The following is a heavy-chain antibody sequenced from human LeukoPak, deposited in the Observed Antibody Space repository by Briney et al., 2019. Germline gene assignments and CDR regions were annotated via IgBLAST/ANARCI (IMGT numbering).Heavy chain of an antibody. CDR2: ISGSGGST. V-gene: IGHV3-23*01. D-gene: IGHD5-12*01. J-gene: IGHJ4*02. Sequence: PGGSLRLSCAASGFTFSSYAMSWVRQAPGKGLEWVSAISGSGGSTYYADSVKGRFTISRDNAKNSLYVQMNSLRAEDTAVYYCARDFGYSGYDWYFDYWGRGTLVTVSS. CDR1: GFTFSSYA. CDR3: ARDFGYSGYDWYFDY.